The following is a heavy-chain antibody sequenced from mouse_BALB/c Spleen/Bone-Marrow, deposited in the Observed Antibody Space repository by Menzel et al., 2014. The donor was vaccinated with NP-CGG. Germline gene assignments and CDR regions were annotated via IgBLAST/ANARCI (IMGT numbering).Heavy chain of an antibody. CDR1: GYTFTSYW. Sequence: QAQLQQSGAELVKPGASVKLSCKASGYTFTSYWMHWVKQRPGQGLEWIGEINPSNGRTNYNEKFKSKATLTVDKSSSTAYMQLSSLTSGDSAVYYCARGGFDYWGQGTPLTVSS. CDR2: INPSNGRT. J-gene: IGHJ2*01. CDR3: ARGGFDY. V-gene: IGHV1S81*02.